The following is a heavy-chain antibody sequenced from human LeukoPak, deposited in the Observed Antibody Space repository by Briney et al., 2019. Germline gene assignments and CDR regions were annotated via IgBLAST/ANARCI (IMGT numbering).Heavy chain of an antibody. Sequence: GGSLRLSCVASGFTFSSYKMNWVRQAPGRGLEWVSSIHSGGSDVYYADSVKGRFTVSGDNAKNSLFLQMNSLRAEDTALYYCARGHYDILTGNYKWTPDYWGQGTLVTVSS. V-gene: IGHV3-21*06. CDR3: ARGHYDILTGNYKWTPDY. CDR1: GFTFSSYK. CDR2: IHSGGSDV. J-gene: IGHJ4*02. D-gene: IGHD3-9*01.